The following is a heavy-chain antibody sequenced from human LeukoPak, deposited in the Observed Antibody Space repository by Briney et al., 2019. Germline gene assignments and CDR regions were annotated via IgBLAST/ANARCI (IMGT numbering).Heavy chain of an antibody. Sequence: GGSLRLSCAASGFTFSTFVMHWVRQAPGKGLEWVAFIRYDGSNQYYADSVKGRFTISRDNAKNSLYLQMNSLRAEDTALYYCAKDKGSGSYYYYYYMDVWGKGTTVTISS. CDR3: AKDKGSGSYYYYYYMDV. V-gene: IGHV3-30*02. D-gene: IGHD3-10*01. J-gene: IGHJ6*03. CDR2: IRYDGSNQ. CDR1: GFTFSTFV.